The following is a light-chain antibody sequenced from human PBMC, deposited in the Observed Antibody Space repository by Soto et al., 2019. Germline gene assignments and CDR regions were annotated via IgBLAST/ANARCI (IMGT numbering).Light chain of an antibody. CDR3: MQALQTPMYT. CDR2: LGS. J-gene: IGKJ2*01. V-gene: IGKV2-28*01. Sequence: DIVMTQSPLSLPVTPGEPASISCRSSQSLLHSNGYNYLDWYLQKPGQSPQLLIYLGSSRASGVAESFSGRGSGTDFTLTISRVEAEDFGVYYCMQALQTPMYTFGPGTKLEIK. CDR1: QSLLHSNGYNY.